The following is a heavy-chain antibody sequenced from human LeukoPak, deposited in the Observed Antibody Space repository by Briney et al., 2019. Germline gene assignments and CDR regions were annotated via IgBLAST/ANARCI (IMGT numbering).Heavy chain of an antibody. CDR2: IYYSGST. CDR1: GGSISSYY. Sequence: SETLSLTCTVSGGSISSYYWSWIRQPPGKGLEWIGYIYYSGSTNYNPSLKSRVTISVDTSKNQFSLKLSSVTAADTAVYYCASLYSAGYYFDYWGQGTLVTVCS. CDR3: ASLYSAGYYFDY. J-gene: IGHJ4*02. V-gene: IGHV4-59*08. D-gene: IGHD6-13*01.